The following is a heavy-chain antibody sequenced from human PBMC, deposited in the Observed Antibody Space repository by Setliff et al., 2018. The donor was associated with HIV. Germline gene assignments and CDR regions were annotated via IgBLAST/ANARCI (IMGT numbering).Heavy chain of an antibody. J-gene: IGHJ4*02. Sequence: GASVKVSCKASGYNFDSFAVIWVRQAPGHGLEWMGWISGYNGQTKDAQKFQGRLIMTTDTATSTSYMEMRSLRSDDTAIDYCARARYGGFDHWGQGSLVTVSS. CDR3: ARARYGGFDH. CDR2: ISGYNGQT. V-gene: IGHV1-18*01. D-gene: IGHD3-16*01. CDR1: GYNFDSFA.